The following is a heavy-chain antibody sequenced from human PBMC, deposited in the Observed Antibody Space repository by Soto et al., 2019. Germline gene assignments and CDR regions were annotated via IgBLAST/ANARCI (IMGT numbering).Heavy chain of an antibody. CDR3: AKAVVPAAIAYYYGMDV. Sequence: GGSLRLSCAASGFTFSSYAMSWVRQAPGKGLEWVSAISGSGGSTYYADSVKGRFTISRDNSKNTLYLQMNSLRAEDTAVYYCAKAVVPAAIAYYYGMDVWGQGTTVTVSS. CDR2: ISGSGGST. V-gene: IGHV3-23*01. CDR1: GFTFSSYA. D-gene: IGHD2-2*02. J-gene: IGHJ6*02.